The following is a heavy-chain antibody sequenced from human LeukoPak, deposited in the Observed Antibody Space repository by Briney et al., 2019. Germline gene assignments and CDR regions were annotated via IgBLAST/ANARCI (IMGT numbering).Heavy chain of an antibody. Sequence: SETLFLTCTVSGSSISSYYWSWIRQPAGKGLEWIGRIYTSGSTNYNPSLKSRVTMSVDTSKNQFSLKLSSVTAADTAVYYCARALAYYYDSSGYYPMYYFDYWGQGTLVTVSS. J-gene: IGHJ4*02. V-gene: IGHV4-4*07. D-gene: IGHD3-22*01. CDR2: IYTSGST. CDR3: ARALAYYYDSSGYYPMYYFDY. CDR1: GSSISSYY.